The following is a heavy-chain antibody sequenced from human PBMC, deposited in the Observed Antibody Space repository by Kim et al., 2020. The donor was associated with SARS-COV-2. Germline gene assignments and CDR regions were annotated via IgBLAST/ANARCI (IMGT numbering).Heavy chain of an antibody. J-gene: IGHJ4*02. CDR2: INHSGST. D-gene: IGHD3-22*01. CDR1: GGSFSGYY. V-gene: IGHV4-34*01. Sequence: SETLSLTCAVYGGSFSGYYWSWIRQPPGKGLEWIGEINHSGSTNYNPSLKSRVTISVDTSKNQFSLKLSSVTAADTAVYYCARERWGYYYDSSGPFDYWGQGTLVTVSS. CDR3: ARERWGYYYDSSGPFDY.